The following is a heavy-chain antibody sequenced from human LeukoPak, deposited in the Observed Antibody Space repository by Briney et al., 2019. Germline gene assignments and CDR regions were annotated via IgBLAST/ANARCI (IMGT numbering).Heavy chain of an antibody. CDR2: IYYSGST. J-gene: IGHJ6*02. Sequence: PSETLSLTCTVSGGSVSSGSYYWSWIRQPPGKGLEWIGYIYYSGSTYYNPSLKSRVTISVDTSKNQFSLKLSSVTAADTAVYYCARASLEVTDYYYYYGMDVWGQGTTVTVSS. CDR1: GGSVSSGSYY. D-gene: IGHD2-21*02. V-gene: IGHV4-61*01. CDR3: ARASLEVTDYYYYYGMDV.